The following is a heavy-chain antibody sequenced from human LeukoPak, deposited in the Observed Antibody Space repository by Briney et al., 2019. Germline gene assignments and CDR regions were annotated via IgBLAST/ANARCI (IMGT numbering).Heavy chain of an antibody. J-gene: IGHJ4*02. CDR1: GLTFSDYW. D-gene: IGHD7-27*01. CDR2: VDRYGSDT. V-gene: IGHV3-74*01. CDR3: ATGEGRYFDY. Sequence: GGSLRLSCAASGLTFSDYWIHWVRQAPGRGLVWVSRVDRYGSDTNYADSVKGRFTISRDNAKNTLYQQMDSLRPEDTAVYYCATGEGRYFDYWGQGTLVTVSS.